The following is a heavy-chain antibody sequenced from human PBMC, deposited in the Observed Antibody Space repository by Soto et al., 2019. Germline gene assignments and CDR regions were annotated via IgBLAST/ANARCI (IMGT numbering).Heavy chain of an antibody. Sequence: QVQLQESGPGLVKPSQTLSLTCTVSGGSISSGDYYWSWIRQPPGKGLEWIGYIYYSGSTYYKPSLKSRLTISVDTYKNQFSLKLSSVTGADTAVYYCARAWLQLYDYGMDVWGQGTTVTVSS. J-gene: IGHJ6*02. CDR3: ARAWLQLYDYGMDV. V-gene: IGHV4-30-4*01. CDR2: IYYSGST. CDR1: GGSISSGDYY. D-gene: IGHD5-12*01.